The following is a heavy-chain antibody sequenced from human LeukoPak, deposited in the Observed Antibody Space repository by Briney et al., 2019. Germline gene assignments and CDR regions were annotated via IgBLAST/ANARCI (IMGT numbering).Heavy chain of an antibody. J-gene: IGHJ6*02. CDR3: ARDYGSGSSYYYGMDV. CDR2: IYSGGST. Sequence: PGGSLRLSCAASGFTFSSYSMNWVRQAPGKGLEGVSVIYSGGSTYYADSVKGRFTISRHNSKNTLYLQMNSLRAEDTAVYYCARDYGSGSSYYYGMDVWGQGTTVTVSS. CDR1: GFTFSSYS. D-gene: IGHD3-10*01. V-gene: IGHV3-53*04.